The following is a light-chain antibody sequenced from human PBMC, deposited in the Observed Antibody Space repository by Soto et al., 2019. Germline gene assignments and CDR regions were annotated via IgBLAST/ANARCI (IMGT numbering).Light chain of an antibody. Sequence: SSELTQPPSVSVAPGKTARITCGGNNIGSKSVHWYQQKPGQAPVLVIYYDSDRPSGLPERFSGSNSGNTATLTISRVEAGDEADYYCQVWDSSSDTRGVFGTGTKVTVL. V-gene: IGLV3-21*04. CDR1: NIGSKS. CDR2: YDS. J-gene: IGLJ1*01. CDR3: QVWDSSSDTRGV.